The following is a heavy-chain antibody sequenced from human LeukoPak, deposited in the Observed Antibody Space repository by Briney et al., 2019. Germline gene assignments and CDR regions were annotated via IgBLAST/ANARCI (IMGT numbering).Heavy chain of an antibody. J-gene: IGHJ4*02. Sequence: GGSLRLSCAASGFTFSSYAMSWVRQAPGKGLEWVSAISGSGGSTYYADSVKGRFTISRDNSKNTLYLRMNSLRAEDTAVYYCAKDSNYDSSGYYFNYFDYWGQGTLVTVSS. V-gene: IGHV3-23*01. D-gene: IGHD3-22*01. CDR1: GFTFSSYA. CDR2: ISGSGGST. CDR3: AKDSNYDSSGYYFNYFDY.